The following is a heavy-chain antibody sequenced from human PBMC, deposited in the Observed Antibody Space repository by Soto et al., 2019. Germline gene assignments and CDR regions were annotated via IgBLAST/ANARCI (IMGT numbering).Heavy chain of an antibody. CDR2: ISGSGGST. CDR1: GFTFSSYA. Sequence: PVGSLRLSCAASGFTFSSYAMSWVRQAPGKGLEWVSAISGSGGSTYYADSVKGRFTISRDNSKNTLYLQMNSLRAEDTAVYYCAKGGAARPEEDDYWGQGTLVTVSS. D-gene: IGHD6-6*01. V-gene: IGHV3-23*01. CDR3: AKGGAARPEEDDY. J-gene: IGHJ4*02.